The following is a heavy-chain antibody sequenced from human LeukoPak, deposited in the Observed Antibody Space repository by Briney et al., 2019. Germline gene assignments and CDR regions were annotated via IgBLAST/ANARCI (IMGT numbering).Heavy chain of an antibody. V-gene: IGHV4-34*01. Sequence: PSETLSLTCAVYGGSFSGYYWSWIRQPPGKGLEWIGEINHSGSTNYNPSLKSRVTISVDTSKNQFSLKLSSVTAADTAVYYCARAVVWWKAATGFDYWGQGTLVTVSS. CDR2: INHSGST. J-gene: IGHJ4*02. D-gene: IGHD2-15*01. CDR3: ARAVVWWKAATGFDY. CDR1: GGSFSGYY.